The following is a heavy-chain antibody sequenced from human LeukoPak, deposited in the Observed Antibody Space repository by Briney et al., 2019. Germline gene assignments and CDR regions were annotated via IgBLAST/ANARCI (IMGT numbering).Heavy chain of an antibody. D-gene: IGHD6-13*01. CDR2: ISWNSGSI. CDR3: ARGRYSSTTYYFDS. CDR1: GFTFDDYA. V-gene: IGHV3-9*01. Sequence: PGGSLRLSCAASGFTFDDYAMHWVRQAPGKGLEWVSGISWNSGSIGYADSVKGRFTIPRDNAKNSLYLQMNSLRAEDTAIYYCARGRYSSTTYYFDSWGQGTLVTVSS. J-gene: IGHJ4*02.